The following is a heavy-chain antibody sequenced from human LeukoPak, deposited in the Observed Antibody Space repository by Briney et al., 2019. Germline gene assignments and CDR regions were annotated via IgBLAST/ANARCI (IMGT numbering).Heavy chain of an antibody. Sequence: GESLRLSCAASGFTFTTYWMSWVRQAPGKGLEWVANINQDGTEKYYVDSVKGRFTISRDNAKNSLYLQMNSLRAEDTAVYYCARGAGYSSRYYYYYMDVWGKGTTVTISS. CDR2: INQDGTEK. CDR3: ARGAGYSSRYYYYYMDV. D-gene: IGHD6-19*01. V-gene: IGHV3-7*01. CDR1: GFTFTTYW. J-gene: IGHJ6*03.